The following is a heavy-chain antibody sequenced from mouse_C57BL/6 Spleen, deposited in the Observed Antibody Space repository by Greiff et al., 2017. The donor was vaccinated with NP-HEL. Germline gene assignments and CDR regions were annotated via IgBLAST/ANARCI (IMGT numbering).Heavy chain of an antibody. CDR1: GFTFTDYY. J-gene: IGHJ3*01. V-gene: IGHV7-3*01. CDR3: ASGRSGYFAY. CDR2: IRNKANGYTT. D-gene: IGHD3-2*02. Sequence: EVKLMESGGGLVQPGGSLSLSCAASGFTFTDYYMSWVRQPPGKALEWLGFIRNKANGYTTEYSASVKGRFTISRDNSQSILYLQMNALRAEDSATYYCASGRSGYFAYWGQGTLVTVSA.